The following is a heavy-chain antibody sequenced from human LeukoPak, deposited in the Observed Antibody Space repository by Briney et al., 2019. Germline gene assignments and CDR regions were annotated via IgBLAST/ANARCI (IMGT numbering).Heavy chain of an antibody. Sequence: GGSLRLSYAASGFTFSSYWMSWVRQAPGKGLEWVANIKQDGSEKYYVDSVKGRFTISRDNAKNSLYLQMNSLRAEDTAVYYCARDRVWGSYRWYYFDYWGQGTLVTVSS. D-gene: IGHD3-16*02. CDR1: GFTFSSYW. CDR3: ARDRVWGSYRWYYFDY. V-gene: IGHV3-7*01. J-gene: IGHJ4*02. CDR2: IKQDGSEK.